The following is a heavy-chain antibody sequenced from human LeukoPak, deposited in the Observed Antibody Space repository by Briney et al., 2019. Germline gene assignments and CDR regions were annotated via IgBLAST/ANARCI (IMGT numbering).Heavy chain of an antibody. Sequence: GGSLRLSCAASGFTFSSYSMNWVRQAPGKGLEWVSHITASGTAMFYADSVKGRFTISRDNAKNSLYLQMNSLRDEDAAVYYCASSGSYRFDYWGQGTLVTVSS. CDR3: ASSGSYRFDY. V-gene: IGHV3-48*02. CDR1: GFTFSSYS. CDR2: ITASGTAM. J-gene: IGHJ4*02. D-gene: IGHD1-26*01.